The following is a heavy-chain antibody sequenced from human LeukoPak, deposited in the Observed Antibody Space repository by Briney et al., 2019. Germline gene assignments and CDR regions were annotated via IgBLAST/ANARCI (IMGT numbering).Heavy chain of an antibody. CDR1: GFRFSAFW. CDR3: ISDSEGRSGGDD. V-gene: IGHV3-74*03. D-gene: IGHD1-26*01. J-gene: IGHJ4*01. CDR2: ISPDGSTT. Sequence: PGGSLRLSCAASGFRFSAFWMHWVRRIPGKGLVWVSRISPDGSTTTYADSVTGRFTISRDNVKNTMYLQMNSLGAEDTAVYYCISDSEGRSGGDDWGQGTQVTVSS.